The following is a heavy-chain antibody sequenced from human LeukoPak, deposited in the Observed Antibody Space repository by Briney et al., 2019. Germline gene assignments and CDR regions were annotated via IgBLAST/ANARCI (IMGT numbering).Heavy chain of an antibody. Sequence: SETLSLTCTVSGGPITSGDYYWSWIRQPPGKGLEWIGEINHSGSTNYNPSLKSRVTISVDTSKNQFSLKLSSVTAADTAVYYCARGTMTTVTYYFDYWGQGTLVTVSS. CDR1: GGPITSGDYY. J-gene: IGHJ4*02. D-gene: IGHD4-17*01. CDR3: ARGTMTTVTYYFDY. V-gene: IGHV4-34*01. CDR2: INHSGST.